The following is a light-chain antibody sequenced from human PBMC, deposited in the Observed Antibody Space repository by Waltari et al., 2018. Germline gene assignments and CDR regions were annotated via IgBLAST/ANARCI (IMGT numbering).Light chain of an antibody. CDR3: CSYAGSSTYVV. CDR2: EVS. Sequence: QSALTQPASVSGSPGQSITISCTGTSSDVGSYNLVSWYQQHPGKDPKLMIYEVSKRPSWVSNPFSGSKSGNTDSLTISGLQAEDEADYYCCSYAGSSTYVVFGGGTKLTVL. V-gene: IGLV2-23*02. J-gene: IGLJ2*01. CDR1: SSDVGSYNL.